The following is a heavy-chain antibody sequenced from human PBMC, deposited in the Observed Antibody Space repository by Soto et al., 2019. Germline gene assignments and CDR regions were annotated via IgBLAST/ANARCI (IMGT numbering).Heavy chain of an antibody. CDR2: INSDGSVS. D-gene: IGHD2-15*01. CDR1: GFTFSNYW. Sequence: EVQLVESGGGLVKPGGSLRLSCAASGFTFSNYWMYWVRQAPGKGLEWVSRINSDGSVSSHADSVRGRLTISRDNVKNTLYLHMDSLRAEDTAVYFCARGDCVGGTCHSLAGSFYYYMDVWGKGTTVTVFS. J-gene: IGHJ6*03. CDR3: ARGDCVGGTCHSLAGSFYYYMDV. V-gene: IGHV3-74*02.